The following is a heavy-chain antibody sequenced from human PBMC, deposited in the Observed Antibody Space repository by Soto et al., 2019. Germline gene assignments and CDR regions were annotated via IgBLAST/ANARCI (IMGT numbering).Heavy chain of an antibody. Sequence: EVQLVESGGGLVKPGGSLRLSCAASGFSFNDVWMTWVRQAPGKGLEWVGHIRSKSDGGTPDYAAPVKDRFTISRDDSKNTLYVQMHNLKTEDTAVYYCTTLHSYGLDYWGRGALVTVSS. CDR3: TTLHSYGLDY. V-gene: IGHV3-15*01. CDR2: IRSKSDGGTP. J-gene: IGHJ4*02. D-gene: IGHD5-18*01. CDR1: GFSFNDVW.